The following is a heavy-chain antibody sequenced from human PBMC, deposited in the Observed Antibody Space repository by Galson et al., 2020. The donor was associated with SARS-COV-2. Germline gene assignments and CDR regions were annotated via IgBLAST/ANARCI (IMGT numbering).Heavy chain of an antibody. CDR1: GPTLSRYT. CDR2: MSSSGSQL. J-gene: IGHJ2*01. D-gene: IGHD6-13*01. V-gene: IGHV3-21*01. CDR3: AKAVGTAAVYYWYFDL. Sequence: GGSLSIHCAASGPTLSRYTMNWVRQAPGNGTDWLSSMSSSGSQLFYAASVRGRFTIPSDNAKNSLDLQMNSLRAEDTAVYFCAKAVGTAAVYYWYFDLWGRGTLVTVSS.